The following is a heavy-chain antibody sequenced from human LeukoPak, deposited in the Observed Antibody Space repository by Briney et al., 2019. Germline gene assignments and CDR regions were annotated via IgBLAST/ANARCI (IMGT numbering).Heavy chain of an antibody. V-gene: IGHV1-8*01. J-gene: IGHJ6*02. Sequence: ASVNVSCTASGYTFTSYDINWVRQAPGQGLEWMGWMKPNSGNTGYAQKFQGRVTMTRNTSISTAYMELSSLRSEDTAVYYCARGRLRYFDWSPGYYYGMDVWGQGTTVTVSS. CDR2: MKPNSGNT. CDR3: ARGRLRYFDWSPGYYYGMDV. CDR1: GYTFTSYD. D-gene: IGHD3-9*01.